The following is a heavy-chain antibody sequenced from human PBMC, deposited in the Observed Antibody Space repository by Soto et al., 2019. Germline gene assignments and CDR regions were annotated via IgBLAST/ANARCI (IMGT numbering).Heavy chain of an antibody. D-gene: IGHD2-2*01. V-gene: IGHV1-18*01. CDR3: AKDASSWFYYYYGMDV. J-gene: IGHJ6*02. CDR2: ISGYNDNT. CDR1: GYIFSNFG. Sequence: QIQLVQSGPEVRKPGASVKVSCKASGYIFSNFGISWVRQAPGQGLEWMGWISGYNDNTNCAQKFQDRVRMTTDISTSTAYMELTTLRPEDTAVYYCAKDASSWFYYYYGMDVWGQGTTVTVSS.